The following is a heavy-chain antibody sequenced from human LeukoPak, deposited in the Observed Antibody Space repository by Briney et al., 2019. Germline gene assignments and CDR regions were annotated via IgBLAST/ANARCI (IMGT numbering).Heavy chain of an antibody. D-gene: IGHD2-15*01. V-gene: IGHV1-8*02. CDR2: MNPNSGNT. CDR1: GGTFSSYA. CDR3: ARYSGYRDNDY. Sequence: GASVKVSCKASGGTFSSYAINWVRQATGQGLEWMGWMNPNSGNTGYAQKFQGRVTMTRNTSISTAYMELSSLRSEDTAVYYCARYSGYRDNDYWGQGTLVTVSS. J-gene: IGHJ4*02.